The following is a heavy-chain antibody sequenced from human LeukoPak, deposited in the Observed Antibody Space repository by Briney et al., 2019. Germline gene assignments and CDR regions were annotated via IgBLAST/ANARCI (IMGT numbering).Heavy chain of an antibody. CDR3: VKGTNAVVVVAATLY. CDR1: GFTFSSYA. D-gene: IGHD2-15*01. CDR2: ISSNGGST. V-gene: IGHV3-64D*06. J-gene: IGHJ4*02. Sequence: GGSLRLSCSASGFTFSSYAMHWVRQAPGKGLESVSAISSNGGSTYYADSVKGRFTISRDNSKNTLYLQMSSLRAEDTAVYYCVKGTNAVVVVAATLYWGQGTLVTVSS.